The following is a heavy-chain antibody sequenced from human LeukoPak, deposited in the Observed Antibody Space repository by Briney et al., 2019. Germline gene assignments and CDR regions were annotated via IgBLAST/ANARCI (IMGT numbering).Heavy chain of an antibody. CDR3: AKAPISSSWYYFDY. V-gene: IGHV3-23*01. J-gene: IGHJ4*02. D-gene: IGHD6-13*01. CDR2: ISGSGGST. CDR1: GFTFSSYA. Sequence: RGSLRLSCAASGFTFSSYAMSWVRQAPGKGLEWVSAISGSGGSTYYADSVKGRFTISRDNSKNTLYLQMNSLRAEDTAVYYCAKAPISSSWYYFDYWGQGTLVTVSS.